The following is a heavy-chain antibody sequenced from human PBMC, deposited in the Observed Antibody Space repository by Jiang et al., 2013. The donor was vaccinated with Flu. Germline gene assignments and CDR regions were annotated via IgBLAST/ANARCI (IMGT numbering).Heavy chain of an antibody. Sequence: SGAEVKKPGTSVKVSCKASGFTFTSSSMQWVRQARGQRLEWIGWIVVGSGNTNYAQKFQERVTITRDMSTSTAYMEPSSLRSEDTAVYYCAADFDHYDFWSGYRDWGQGTLVTVSS. J-gene: IGHJ4*02. CDR2: IVVGSGNT. CDR1: GFTFTSSS. CDR3: AADFDHYDFWSGYRD. D-gene: IGHD3-3*01. V-gene: IGHV1-58*02.